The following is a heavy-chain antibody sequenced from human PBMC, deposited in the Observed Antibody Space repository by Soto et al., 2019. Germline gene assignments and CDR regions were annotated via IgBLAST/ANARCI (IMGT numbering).Heavy chain of an antibody. Sequence: GGSLRLACAASGFTFSSYAMHWVRQAPGKGLEWVAVISYDGSNKYYADSVKGRFTISRDNSKNTLYLQMNSLRAEDTAVYYCARDYYRFNSGYGFSMDVWGQGTTVTVSS. CDR1: GFTFSSYA. J-gene: IGHJ6*02. CDR3: ARDYYRFNSGYGFSMDV. D-gene: IGHD5-12*01. CDR2: ISYDGSNK. V-gene: IGHV3-30-3*01.